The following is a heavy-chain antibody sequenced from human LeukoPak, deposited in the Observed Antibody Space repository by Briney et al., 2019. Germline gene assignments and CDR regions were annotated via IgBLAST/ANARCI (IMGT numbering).Heavy chain of an antibody. J-gene: IGHJ4*02. Sequence: PGGSLRLSCAASGFTFSSYAMSWVRQAPGKGLEWVSAISGSGGSTYYADSVKGRFTISRDNSKNTLYLQMNSLRAEDTVVYYCAKSMQSGYDLPYYFDYWGQGTLVTVSS. CDR2: ISGSGGST. V-gene: IGHV3-23*01. D-gene: IGHD5-12*01. CDR3: AKSMQSGYDLPYYFDY. CDR1: GFTFSSYA.